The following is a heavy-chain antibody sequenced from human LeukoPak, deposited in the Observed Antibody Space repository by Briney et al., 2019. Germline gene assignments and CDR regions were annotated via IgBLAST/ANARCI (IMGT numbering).Heavy chain of an antibody. CDR1: GVSISSGAYY. CDR3: ARDMGQT. Sequence: SQTLSLNCTVSGVSISSGAYYWTWIRQAAGKGLEWIGRIYTSGTTDYNPSLKSRVSISLDTSKNQFSLNLSSVTAADTAVYYCARDMGQTRGQGTLVTVSS. J-gene: IGHJ4*02. D-gene: IGHD3-10*01. CDR2: IYTSGTT. V-gene: IGHV4-61*02.